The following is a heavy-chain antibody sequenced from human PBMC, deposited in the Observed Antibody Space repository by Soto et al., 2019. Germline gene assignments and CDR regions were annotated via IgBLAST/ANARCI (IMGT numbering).Heavy chain of an antibody. V-gene: IGHV4-59*02. CDR2: MYFGGSF. J-gene: IGHJ5*02. CDR1: GASVSHGY. Sequence: XXTLSLTCNVSGASVSHGYWRWIPQPPGKALEWIGFMYFGGSFNYNPSLTSRATISVETSKNQFSMKLTSVTDSDTAVYYCARSYYDSTGFAVDPWGQGTLVTV. CDR3: ARSYYDSTGFAVDP. D-gene: IGHD3-22*01.